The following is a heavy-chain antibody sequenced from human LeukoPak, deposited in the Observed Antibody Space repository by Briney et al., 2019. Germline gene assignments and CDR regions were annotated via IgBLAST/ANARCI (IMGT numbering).Heavy chain of an antibody. V-gene: IGHV3-43*02. J-gene: IGHJ4*02. CDR1: GFTFDDYA. CDR3: AKDMQVGPYYYDSSGLAGY. D-gene: IGHD3-22*01. Sequence: PGGSLRLSCAASGFTFDDYAMHWSRKAPGKGLKWFSLFRGDGGSTYYADSVKGRFTISRDNSKNSLYLQMNSLRTEDTALYYCAKDMQVGPYYYDSSGLAGYWGQGTLVTVSS. CDR2: FRGDGGST.